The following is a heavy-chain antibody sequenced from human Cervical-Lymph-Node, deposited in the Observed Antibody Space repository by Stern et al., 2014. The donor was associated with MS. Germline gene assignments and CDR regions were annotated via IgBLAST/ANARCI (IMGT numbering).Heavy chain of an antibody. CDR1: GGTFSKFP. CDR3: ALSSETSDRWYSLGYDL. V-gene: IGHV1-69*01. CDR2: IFPVFGTP. J-gene: IGHJ5*02. D-gene: IGHD6-13*01. Sequence: DQLVESGAEVTKTGSSVKGSCKASGGTFSKFPSSWVRQAPEQGLEWMGGIFPVFGTPTYAQEFRGRVTITADVSTSTVYMELSSLRSDDTAVYYCALSSETSDRWYSLGYDLWGQGTLVTVSS.